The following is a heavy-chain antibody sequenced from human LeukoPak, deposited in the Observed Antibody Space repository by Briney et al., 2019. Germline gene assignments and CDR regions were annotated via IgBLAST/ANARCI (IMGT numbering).Heavy chain of an antibody. V-gene: IGHV3-30*04. Sequence: GGSLRLSCAASGFTFSSYAMHWVRQAPGKGLEWVAVISSDGSFRCYADSVKGLFTISRDNSKDTLYLQMNSLRAEDTAVYYCARAMVTAIRDGLDYWGQGTLVTVSS. CDR2: ISSDGSFR. D-gene: IGHD2-21*02. J-gene: IGHJ4*02. CDR1: GFTFSSYA. CDR3: ARAMVTAIRDGLDY.